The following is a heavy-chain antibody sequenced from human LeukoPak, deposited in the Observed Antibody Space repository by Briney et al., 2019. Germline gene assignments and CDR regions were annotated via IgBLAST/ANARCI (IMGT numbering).Heavy chain of an antibody. V-gene: IGHV3-53*01. Sequence: GSLRLSCAASGFTVSSNYMSWVRQAPGKGLEWVSVIYSGGSTYYADSVKGRFTISRDNSKNTLYLQMNSLRAEDTAVYYCAKGARVYYDILTGYYSDGYWGQGTLVTVSS. D-gene: IGHD3-9*01. CDR1: GFTVSSNY. CDR3: AKGARVYYDILTGYYSDGY. CDR2: IYSGGST. J-gene: IGHJ4*02.